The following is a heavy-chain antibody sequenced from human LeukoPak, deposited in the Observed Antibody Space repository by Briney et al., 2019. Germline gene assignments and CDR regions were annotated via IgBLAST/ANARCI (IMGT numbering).Heavy chain of an antibody. CDR2: MNPNSGNT. J-gene: IGHJ6*02. V-gene: IGHV1-8*01. Sequence: ASVEVSCQASGYTITSYDINCVRQATGQGLEWMGWMNPNSGNTGYAQKFQGRVTMTRNTSISTAYMELSSLRSEDTAVYYCARAAYGMDVWGQGTTVTVSS. CDR1: GYTITSYD. CDR3: ARAAYGMDV.